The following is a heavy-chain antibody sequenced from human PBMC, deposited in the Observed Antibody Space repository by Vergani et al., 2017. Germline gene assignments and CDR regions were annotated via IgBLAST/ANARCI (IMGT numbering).Heavy chain of an antibody. V-gene: IGHV4-34*01. D-gene: IGHD6-13*01. Sequence: QVQLQQWGAGLLKPSETLSLTCTVYGGSFSGYYWSWIRQPPGKGLEWIGEIKHSGSTNYNPSLKSRVTISIDTCKNQFSLKLNSVTAADTSVYYCAVAAAGRGDIDYWGQGTLVTVSS. CDR3: AVAAAGRGDIDY. CDR2: IKHSGST. J-gene: IGHJ4*02. CDR1: GGSFSGYY.